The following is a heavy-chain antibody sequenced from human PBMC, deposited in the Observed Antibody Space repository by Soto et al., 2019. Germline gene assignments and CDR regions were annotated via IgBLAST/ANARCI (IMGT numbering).Heavy chain of an antibody. J-gene: IGHJ3*02. CDR3: AVLCSGGSCYDAFDI. V-gene: IGHV1-69*13. CDR1: GGTFSSYA. D-gene: IGHD2-15*01. CDR2: IIPIFGTA. Sequence: ASVKVSCKASGGTFSSYAISWVRQAPGQGLEWMGGIIPIFGTANYAQKFQGRVTITADESTSTAYMELSSLRSEDTAVYYCAVLCSGGSCYDAFDIWGQGTMVTVSS.